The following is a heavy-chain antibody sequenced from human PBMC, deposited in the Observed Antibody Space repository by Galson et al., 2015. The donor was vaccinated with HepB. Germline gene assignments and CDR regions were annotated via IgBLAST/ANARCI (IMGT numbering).Heavy chain of an antibody. Sequence: SLRLSCAASGFTFSSYGMHWVRQAPGKGLEWVAVISYDGSNKYYADSVKGRFTISRDNSKNTLYLQMNSLRAEDTAVYYCAKDTRGYCSGGSCYGALDYWGQGTLVTVSS. J-gene: IGHJ4*02. CDR1: GFTFSSYG. D-gene: IGHD2-15*01. CDR3: AKDTRGYCSGGSCYGALDY. V-gene: IGHV3-30*18. CDR2: ISYDGSNK.